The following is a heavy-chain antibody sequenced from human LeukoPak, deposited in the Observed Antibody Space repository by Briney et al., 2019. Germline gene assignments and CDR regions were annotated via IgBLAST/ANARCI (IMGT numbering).Heavy chain of an antibody. CDR3: ARQLFSYYYMDV. V-gene: IGHV4-39*01. CDR2: IYYSGST. Sequence: SETLSLTCTVSGGSISSSSYYWGWIRQPPGKGVEWIGTIYYSGSTFYNPSLKSRVTISVDTSKNQFSLKLSSVTAADTAVYYCARQLFSYYYMDVWGKGTTVTVSS. J-gene: IGHJ6*03. CDR1: GGSISSSSYY.